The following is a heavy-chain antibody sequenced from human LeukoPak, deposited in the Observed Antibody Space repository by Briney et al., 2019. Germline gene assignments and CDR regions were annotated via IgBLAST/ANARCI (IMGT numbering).Heavy chain of an antibody. J-gene: IGHJ3*02. CDR3: ARGTSVQWYGELLYNGFDI. V-gene: IGHV4-61*05. CDR1: GGSISSSSYY. CDR2: IYYSGST. Sequence: SETLSLTCTVSGGSISSSSYYWGWIRQPPGKGLEWIGYIYYSGSTNYNPSLKSRVTISVDTSKSQFSLKLSSVTAADTAVYYCARGTSVQWYGELLYNGFDIWGQGTMVTVSS. D-gene: IGHD3-10*01.